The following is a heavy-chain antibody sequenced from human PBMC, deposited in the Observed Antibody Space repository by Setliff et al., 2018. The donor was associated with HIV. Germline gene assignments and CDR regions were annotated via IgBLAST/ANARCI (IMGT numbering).Heavy chain of an antibody. CDR2: IYHSGSI. CDR3: ARTLRAAAMGYFDY. Sequence: PSETLSLTCAVSAYSISSGYYWGWIRQPPGKGLEWIGSIYHSGSIYYNPSLKSRVTISVDTSKNQFSLKLTPVTAADTAVYYCARTLRAAAMGYFDYWGQGTLVTVSS. J-gene: IGHJ4*02. D-gene: IGHD5-18*01. CDR1: AYSISSGYY. V-gene: IGHV4-38-2*01.